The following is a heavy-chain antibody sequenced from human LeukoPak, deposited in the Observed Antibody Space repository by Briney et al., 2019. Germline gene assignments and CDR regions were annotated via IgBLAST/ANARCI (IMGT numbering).Heavy chain of an antibody. Sequence: GGSLRLSCAASGFTFSSYWMSWVRQAPGKGLKWVANIKQDGSEKYYVDSVKGRFTISRDNAKNSLYLQMNSLRAEDTAVYYCARGSFWSGYIFDYWGQGTLVTVSS. V-gene: IGHV3-7*01. CDR2: IKQDGSEK. CDR3: ARGSFWSGYIFDY. J-gene: IGHJ4*02. D-gene: IGHD3-3*01. CDR1: GFTFSSYW.